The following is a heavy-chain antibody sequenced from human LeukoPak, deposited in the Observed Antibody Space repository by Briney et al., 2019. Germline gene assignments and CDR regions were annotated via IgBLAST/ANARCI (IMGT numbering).Heavy chain of an antibody. CDR2: IYYSGST. CDR3: ARRPAAGTFDY. D-gene: IGHD6-13*01. CDR1: GGSISSSYYY. V-gene: IGHV4-39*07. Sequence: SETLSLTCTVSGGSISSSYYYWGWIRQPPGKGLEWIGSIYYSGSTYYNPSLKSRVTISVDRSKNQFSLKLSSVTAADTAVYYCARRPAAGTFDYWGQGTLVTVSS. J-gene: IGHJ4*02.